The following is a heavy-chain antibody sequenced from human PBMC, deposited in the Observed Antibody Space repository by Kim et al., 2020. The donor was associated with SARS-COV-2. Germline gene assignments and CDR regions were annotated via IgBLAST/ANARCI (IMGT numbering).Heavy chain of an antibody. CDR1: GFTFGDYA. CDR3: TRGIAAAGRGSARY. J-gene: IGHJ4*02. CDR2: IRSKAYGGTT. D-gene: IGHD6-13*01. V-gene: IGHV3-49*03. Sequence: GGSLRLSCTASGFTFGDYAMSWFRQAPGKGLEWVGFIRSKAYGGTTEYAASVKGRFTISRDDSKSIAYLQMNSLKTEDTAVYYCTRGIAAAGRGSARYWGQGTLVTVSS.